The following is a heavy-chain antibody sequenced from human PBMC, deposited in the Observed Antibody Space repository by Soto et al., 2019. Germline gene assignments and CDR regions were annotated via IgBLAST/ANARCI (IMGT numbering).Heavy chain of an antibody. J-gene: IGHJ6*03. CDR2: MNPNSGNT. Sequence: ASVKVSCKASGYTFTSYDINWVRQATGQGLEWMGWMNPNSGNTGYAQKFQGRVTMTRNTSISTAYMELSSLRSEDTAVYYCARGFRVAASYYYYYYMDVWGKGTTVTVSS. D-gene: IGHD6-6*01. V-gene: IGHV1-8*01. CDR1: GYTFTSYD. CDR3: ARGFRVAASYYYYYYMDV.